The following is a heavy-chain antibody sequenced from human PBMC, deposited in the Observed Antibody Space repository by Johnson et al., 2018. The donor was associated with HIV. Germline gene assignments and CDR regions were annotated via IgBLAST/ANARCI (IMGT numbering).Heavy chain of an antibody. CDR1: GFTFSSYW. J-gene: IGHJ3*02. Sequence: VQLEESGGGLVQPGGSLGLSCAASGFTFSSYWMSWVRQAPGKWLEWVANIKQDGSEKYYVDSVKGRFTISRDNAKNSLYLQMNSLRAEDTAVYYCARVYYYDSSGIDAFDIWGQGTMVTVSS. CDR3: ARVYYYDSSGIDAFDI. V-gene: IGHV3-7*01. D-gene: IGHD3-22*01. CDR2: IKQDGSEK.